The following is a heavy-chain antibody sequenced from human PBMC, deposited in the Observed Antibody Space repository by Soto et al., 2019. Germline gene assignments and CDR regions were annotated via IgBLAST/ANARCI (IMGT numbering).Heavy chain of an antibody. J-gene: IGHJ4*02. V-gene: IGHV4-39*07. CDR2: IYYSGST. CDR1: GGSISSSSYY. D-gene: IGHD6-13*01. CDR3: AKGPKAAAGDFDY. Sequence: SETLSLTCTVSGGSISSSSYYWGWIRQPPGKGLEWIGSIYYSGSTYYNPSLKSRVTISVDTSKNQFSLKLSSVTAADTAVYNCAKGPKAAAGDFDYGGQGTLVTVSS.